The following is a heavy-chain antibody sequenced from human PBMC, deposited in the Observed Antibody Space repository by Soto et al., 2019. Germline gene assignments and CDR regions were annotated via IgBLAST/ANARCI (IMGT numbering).Heavy chain of an antibody. CDR2: MYHSGIT. CDR1: GYSIRSGYF. Sequence: SETLSLTCAVSGYSIRSGYFWGWIRQPPGKGLAWIGSMYHSGITYYNLSLKSRVTISVDTSKNQLSLKLSSATAADKAVYYCARSMYSTSAQLYYGMDVGGQGTTVTVSS. D-gene: IGHD6-6*01. CDR3: ARSMYSTSAQLYYGMDV. V-gene: IGHV4-38-2*01. J-gene: IGHJ6*02.